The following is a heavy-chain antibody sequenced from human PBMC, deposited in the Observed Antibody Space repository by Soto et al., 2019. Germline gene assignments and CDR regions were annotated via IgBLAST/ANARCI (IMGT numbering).Heavy chain of an antibody. V-gene: IGHV4-59*08. CDR1: DGSFCRYY. D-gene: IGHD3-3*01. CDR3: ARQFSTRIDCWSGYGVWLDA. Sequence: SETLSITCTASDGSFCRYYWAWIWKPPGKGLEWIGDIYDSGSTNYNPSLKSRVTISIDMSMNQFSLKLRSVTAADTAVYFCARQFSTRIDCWSGYGVWLDAWGQGTQVTVSS. CDR2: IYDSGST. J-gene: IGHJ5*02.